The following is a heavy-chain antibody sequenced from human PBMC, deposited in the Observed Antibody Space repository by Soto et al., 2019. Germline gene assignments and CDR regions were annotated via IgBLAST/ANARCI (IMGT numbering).Heavy chain of an antibody. CDR3: VLSTGYYFYFDY. V-gene: IGHV4-39*01. Sequence: QLQLQESGPGLVKPSETLSLTCTVSGGSISSSSYYWGWIRQPPGKGLEWIGSIYYSASTYYNPSLKSRVTRSVDMSKNQFSLKLSSVTAADTAVYYCVLSTGYYFYFDYWGQGTLVTVSS. CDR2: IYYSAST. D-gene: IGHD3-22*01. CDR1: GGSISSSSYY. J-gene: IGHJ4*02.